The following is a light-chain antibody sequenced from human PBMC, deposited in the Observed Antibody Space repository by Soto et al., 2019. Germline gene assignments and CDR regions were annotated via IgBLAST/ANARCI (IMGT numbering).Light chain of an antibody. CDR3: QQYGSSGT. CDR2: DVS. CDR1: QSVGSS. J-gene: IGKJ1*01. V-gene: IGKV3-20*01. Sequence: EIVLTQSPATLSLSPGERASLSCRASQSVGSSLAWYQHKPGQAPRLLIYDVSNRATGIPDRFSGSGSGTDFTLTISRLEPEDFAVYYCQQYGSSGTFGQGTKVEIK.